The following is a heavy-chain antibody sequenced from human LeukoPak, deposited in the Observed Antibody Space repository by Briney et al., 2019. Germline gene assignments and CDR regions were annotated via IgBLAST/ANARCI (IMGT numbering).Heavy chain of an antibody. Sequence: SETLSLTCTVSGGSISSYYWSWIRQPPGKGLECIGYMHYTGSTNYNPSLESRVTISVDTSKNQFSLKLSSVTAADTAVYYCARGGYYGSGNDFRFDPWGQGTLVTVSS. CDR3: ARGGYYGSGNDFRFDP. V-gene: IGHV4-59*01. J-gene: IGHJ5*02. CDR2: MHYTGST. CDR1: GGSISSYY. D-gene: IGHD3-10*01.